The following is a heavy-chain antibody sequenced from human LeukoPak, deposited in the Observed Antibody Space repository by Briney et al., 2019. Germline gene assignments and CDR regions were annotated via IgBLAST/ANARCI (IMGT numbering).Heavy chain of an antibody. CDR1: GGSISSDSYF. CDR2: ISYSGNT. D-gene: IGHD3/OR15-3a*01. CDR3: ARRMTYGKPYFDY. J-gene: IGHJ4*02. Sequence: SETLSLTCTVSGGSISSDSYFWGWIRQPPGTGLEWIGSISYSGNTYYNLSLKSRVTISVDTSKNQFSLKLSSVTAADTAVYYCARRMTYGKPYFDYRGQGTLVTVSS. V-gene: IGHV4-39*01.